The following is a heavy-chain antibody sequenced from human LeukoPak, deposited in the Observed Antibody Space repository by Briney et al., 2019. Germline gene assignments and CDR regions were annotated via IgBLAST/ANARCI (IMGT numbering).Heavy chain of an antibody. J-gene: IGHJ6*03. CDR2: ISSSGSTI. V-gene: IGHV3-11*04. D-gene: IGHD3-10*01. CDR3: ARDSYYGSGTWPYYYYMDV. Sequence: GGSLRLSCAASGFTFSDYYMSWIRQAPGKGLEWVSYISSSGSTIYYADSVKGRFTISRDNAKNSLYLQMNSLRAEDTAVYYCARDSYYGSGTWPYYYYMDVWGKGTTVTVSS. CDR1: GFTFSDYY.